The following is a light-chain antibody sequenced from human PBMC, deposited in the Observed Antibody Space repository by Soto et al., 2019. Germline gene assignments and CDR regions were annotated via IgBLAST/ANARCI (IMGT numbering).Light chain of an antibody. CDR2: GVS. J-gene: IGLJ1*01. V-gene: IGLV2-14*03. Sequence: QSALTQPASVSGSPGQSVTISCTGTGSDVGAYKYVSWYQQHPGKAPKLMIYGVSNRPSGVSNRFSGSKSGNTAFLTISVLQPEDEADYYCSSYTGPTTLDVFGTGTKVTVL. CDR3: SSYTGPTTLDV. CDR1: GSDVGAYKY.